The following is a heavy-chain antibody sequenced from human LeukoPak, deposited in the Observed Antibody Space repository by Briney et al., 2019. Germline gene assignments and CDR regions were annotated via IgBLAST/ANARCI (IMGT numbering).Heavy chain of an antibody. CDR3: SRGSRYYYMDV. J-gene: IGHJ6*03. D-gene: IGHD5/OR15-5a*01. CDR2: ISAYNGNT. V-gene: IGHV1-18*01. CDR1: GDTSTSYG. Sequence: ATLNPSCKPSGDTSTSYGISWVPQAPRQRREWMGWISAYNGNTNYAQKLQGSVIMTTDTYTSTAYMELRSLRSDDTAVYYCSRGSRYYYMDVWGKGTTVTVSS.